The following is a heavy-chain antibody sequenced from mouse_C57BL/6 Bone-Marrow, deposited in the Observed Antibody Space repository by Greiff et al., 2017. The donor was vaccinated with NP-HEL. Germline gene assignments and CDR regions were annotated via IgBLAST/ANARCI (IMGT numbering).Heavy chain of an antibody. J-gene: IGHJ3*01. CDR3: ARGGDWFAY. CDR2: IDPSDSYT. V-gene: IGHV1-50*01. Sequence: QVQLQQPGAELVKPGASVKLSCKASGYTFTSYWMQWVKQRPGQGLEWIGEIDPSDSYTNYNQKFKGKATLTVDTSSSTAYMQLSSLTSEDSAVYYCARGGDWFAYRGQGALVTVSA. CDR1: GYTFTSYW.